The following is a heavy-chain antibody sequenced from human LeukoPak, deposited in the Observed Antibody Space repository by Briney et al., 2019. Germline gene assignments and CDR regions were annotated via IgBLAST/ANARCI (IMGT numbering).Heavy chain of an antibody. D-gene: IGHD3-16*01. CDR1: GGSISSGGYY. V-gene: IGHV4-61*08. J-gene: IGHJ4*02. Sequence: SETLSLTCTVSGGSISSGGYYWSWIRQPPGKGLEWIGYIYYNGSTNYNPSLKSRVTISVDTSKNQFSLKLSSVTAADTAVYYCARQTPYDYVWGSYLSVHYWGQGTLVTVSS. CDR2: IYYNGST. CDR3: ARQTPYDYVWGSYLSVHY.